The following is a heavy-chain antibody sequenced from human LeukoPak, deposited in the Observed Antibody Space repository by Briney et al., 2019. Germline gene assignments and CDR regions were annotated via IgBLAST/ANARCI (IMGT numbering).Heavy chain of an antibody. J-gene: IGHJ4*02. CDR2: ISASGSNT. Sequence: GGSLRLSCAASGLTFGSFSMAWAGQAPGRGLEWLSHISASGSNTDYADSVKGRFTISRDNSKNTLFLQMNSLRAEDTAVYYCAKDAAGPEYWGQGTLVTVSS. CDR1: GLTFGSFS. CDR3: AKDAAGPEY. V-gene: IGHV3-23*01. D-gene: IGHD6-13*01.